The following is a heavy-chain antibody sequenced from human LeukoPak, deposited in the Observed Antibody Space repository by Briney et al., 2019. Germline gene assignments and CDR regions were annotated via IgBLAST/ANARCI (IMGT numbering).Heavy chain of an antibody. J-gene: IGHJ5*02. CDR2: ISWNSGSI. CDR3: AKGHDYGDYVGGRFDP. CDR1: GFTFDDYS. D-gene: IGHD4-17*01. Sequence: GGSLRLSCAASGFTFDDYSMHWVRQAPGKGLGWVSGISWNSGSIGYADSVKGRFTISRDDAKNSLYLQMNSLRAEDTALYYCAKGHDYGDYVGGRFDPWGQGTLVTVSS. V-gene: IGHV3-9*01.